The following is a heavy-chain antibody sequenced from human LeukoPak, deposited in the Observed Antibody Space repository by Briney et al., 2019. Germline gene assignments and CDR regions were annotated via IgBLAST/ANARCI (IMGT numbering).Heavy chain of an antibody. CDR3: ARGRGGGNSGSTFDY. CDR2: INHSGST. V-gene: IGHV4-39*07. J-gene: IGHJ4*02. Sequence: PSETLSLTCTVSGGSISSGDYYWSWIRQPPGKGLEWIGEINHSGSTNYNPSLKSRVTISVDTSKNQFSLKLSSVTAADTAVYYCARGRGGGNSGSTFDYWGQGTLVTVSS. CDR1: GGSISSGDYY. D-gene: IGHD4-23*01.